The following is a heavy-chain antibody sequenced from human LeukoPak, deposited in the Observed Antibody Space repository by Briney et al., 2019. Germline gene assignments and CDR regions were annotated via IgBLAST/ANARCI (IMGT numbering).Heavy chain of an antibody. D-gene: IGHD6-13*01. CDR2: IYYSGST. CDR1: GGSISSSSYY. V-gene: IGHV4-39*07. Sequence: SETLSLTCTVSGGSISSSSYYWGWIRQPPGKGLEWIGSIYYSGSTYYNPSLKSRVTISVDTSKNQFSLKLSSVTAADTAVYYCASLIAAAGTSYYYFDYWGQGTLVTVSS. CDR3: ASLIAAAGTSYYYFDY. J-gene: IGHJ4*02.